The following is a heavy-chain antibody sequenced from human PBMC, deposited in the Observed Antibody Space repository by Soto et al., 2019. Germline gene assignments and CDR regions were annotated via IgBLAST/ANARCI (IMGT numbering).Heavy chain of an antibody. V-gene: IGHV1-69*12. CDR1: GGTFSSHA. CDR2: IIPIFGTA. Sequence: QVQLVQSGAEVKKPGSSVKVSCKASGGTFSSHAISWVRQAPGQGLEWMGGIIPIFGTADYAQKFQGRVTITADESTSTAYMELSSLRSEHTAVYYCASHYDSSGYYYRGLDYWGQGTLVTVSS. CDR3: ASHYDSSGYYYRGLDY. D-gene: IGHD3-22*01. J-gene: IGHJ4*02.